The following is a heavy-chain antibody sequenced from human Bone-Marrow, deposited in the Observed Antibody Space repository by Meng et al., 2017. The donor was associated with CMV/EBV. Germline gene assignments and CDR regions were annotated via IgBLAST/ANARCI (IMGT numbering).Heavy chain of an antibody. CDR1: GGSFSGYY. CDR2: INHSGST. D-gene: IGHD3-16*01. Sequence: SETLSLTCAVYGGSFSGYYWSWIRQPPGKGLEWIGEINHSGSTNYNPSLKSRVTISADTSKNQFSLKLSSVTAADTAVYYCATFRGTGVFDQWGQGTLVTVSS. CDR3: ATFRGTGVFDQ. J-gene: IGHJ4*02. V-gene: IGHV4-34*01.